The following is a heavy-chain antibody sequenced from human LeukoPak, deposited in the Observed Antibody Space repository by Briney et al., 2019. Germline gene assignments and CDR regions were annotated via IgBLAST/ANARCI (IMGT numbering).Heavy chain of an antibody. V-gene: IGHV3-23*01. Sequence: HSGGSLRLSCAASGFTFSSYAMSWVRQAPGKGLEWLSLISGTAGTTYYADSVKGRFTISRDNSKNTLFLQMTSLRVDDTAVYYCAKLGVTTPRDYWGQGTLVTVSS. D-gene: IGHD4-17*01. CDR1: GFTFSSYA. CDR2: ISGTAGTT. CDR3: AKLGVTTPRDY. J-gene: IGHJ4*02.